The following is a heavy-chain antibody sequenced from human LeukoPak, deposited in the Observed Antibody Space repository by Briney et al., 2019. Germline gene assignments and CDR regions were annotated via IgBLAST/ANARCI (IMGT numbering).Heavy chain of an antibody. CDR3: AKEPREYCSSTSCPNWFDS. CDR1: GFTFNNYA. Sequence: GGSLRLSCAASGFTFNNYAMSWARQAPGKGLEWVSAISASGGTTYYADSVKGRFTISRDNSENTLFLQMNSLRAEDTAVYYCAKEPREYCSSTSCPNWFDSWGQGTLVTVSS. V-gene: IGHV3-23*01. CDR2: ISASGGTT. D-gene: IGHD2-2*01. J-gene: IGHJ5*01.